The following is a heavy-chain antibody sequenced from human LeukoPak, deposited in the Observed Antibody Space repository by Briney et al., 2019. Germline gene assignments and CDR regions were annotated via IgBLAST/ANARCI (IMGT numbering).Heavy chain of an antibody. CDR1: GYTFTGYD. D-gene: IGHD6-13*01. CDR2: INPNSGGT. J-gene: IGHJ4*02. CDR3: ARESAAGTSPDY. V-gene: IGHV1-2*06. Sequence: ASVKVSCKASGYTFTGYDMHWVRQAPGQGLEWMGRINPNSGGTNYAQKFQGRVTMTRDTSISTAYMELSRLRSDDTAVYYCARESAAGTSPDYWGQGTLVTVSS.